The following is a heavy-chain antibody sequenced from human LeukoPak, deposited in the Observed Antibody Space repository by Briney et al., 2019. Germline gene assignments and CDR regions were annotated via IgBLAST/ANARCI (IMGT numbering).Heavy chain of an antibody. Sequence: GRPLRLSCAASGFTFSSYAVHWVRQAPGKGLEWVAVISYDGSNKYYADSVKGRFTISRDNSKNTLYLQMNSLRAEDTAVYYCARDVVPPKYYYDSSGYPIDYWGRGTLVTVSS. CDR2: ISYDGSNK. V-gene: IGHV3-30-3*01. J-gene: IGHJ4*02. CDR3: ARDVVPPKYYYDSSGYPIDY. CDR1: GFTFSSYA. D-gene: IGHD3-22*01.